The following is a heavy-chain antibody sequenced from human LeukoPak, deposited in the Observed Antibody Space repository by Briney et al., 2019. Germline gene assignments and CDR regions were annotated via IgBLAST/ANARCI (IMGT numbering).Heavy chain of an antibody. CDR2: ISYDGSNK. D-gene: IGHD3-22*01. CDR1: GFTFSSYG. CDR3: ANSPSDYYDSSGYLN. V-gene: IGHV3-30*18. J-gene: IGHJ4*02. Sequence: GGSLRLSCAASGFTFSSYGMHWVRQAPGKGLEWVAVISYDGSNKYYADSVNGRFTISRDNSKNTLYLQMNSLRAEDTAVYYCANSPSDYYDSSGYLNWGQGTLVTVSS.